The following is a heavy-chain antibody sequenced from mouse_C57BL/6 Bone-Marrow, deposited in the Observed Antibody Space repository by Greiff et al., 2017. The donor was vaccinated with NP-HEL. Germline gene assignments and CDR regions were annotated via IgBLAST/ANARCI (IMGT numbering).Heavy chain of an antibody. V-gene: IGHV10-1*01. D-gene: IGHD2-2*01. CDR1: GFSFNTYA. J-gene: IGHJ3*01. CDR3: VRHGSDSPFAY. CDR2: IRSKSNNYAT. Sequence: EVMLVESGGGLVQPKGSLKLSCAASGFSFNTYAMNWVRQAPGKGLEWVARIRSKSNNYATYYADSVKDRFTISRDDSESMLYLQMNNLKTEDTAMYYCVRHGSDSPFAYWGQGTLVTVSA.